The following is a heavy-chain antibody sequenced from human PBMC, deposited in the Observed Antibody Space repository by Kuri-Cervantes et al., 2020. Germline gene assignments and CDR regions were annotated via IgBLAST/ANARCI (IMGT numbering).Heavy chain of an antibody. D-gene: IGHD2-8*01. CDR1: GFTFSSYD. CDR3: ARAGADCTNGVCYIGLAKTSYTSDY. CDR2: IGTAGDT. J-gene: IGHJ4*02. V-gene: IGHV3-13*01. Sequence: GSLRLSCAASGFTFSSYDMHWVHQATGKGLEWVSAIGTAGDTYYPGSVKGRFTISRDNAKNSLYLQMNSLRDEDTAVYYCARAGADCTNGVCYIGLAKTSYTSDYWGQGTLVTVSS.